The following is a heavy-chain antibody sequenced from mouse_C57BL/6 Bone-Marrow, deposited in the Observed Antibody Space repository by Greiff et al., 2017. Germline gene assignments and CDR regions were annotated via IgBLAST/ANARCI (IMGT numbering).Heavy chain of an antibody. CDR3: ARSREAWFAY. CDR2: IDPSDSET. J-gene: IGHJ3*01. V-gene: IGHV1-52*01. Sequence: QVQLQQSGAELERPGSSVKLSCKASGYTFTSYWMHWVKQRPIQGLEWIGNIDPSDSETYYNQKFKDKATLTVDKSSSTAYMQLSSLRSEDSAVYYYARSREAWFAYWCQGTLVTVSA. CDR1: GYTFTSYW.